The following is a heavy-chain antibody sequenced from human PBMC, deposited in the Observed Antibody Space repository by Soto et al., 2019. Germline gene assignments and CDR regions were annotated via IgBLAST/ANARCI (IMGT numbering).Heavy chain of an antibody. CDR3: VPGGIRYCDS. CDR1: GFTFSSYW. CDR2: IKQDGSDT. D-gene: IGHD3-16*01. J-gene: IGHJ4*02. V-gene: IGHV3-7*01. Sequence: EVQLVESGGGLVQPGGSLRLSCAASGFTFSSYWMSWVRQAPGKGLQWVANIKQDGSDTYYVDSVKGRFTISIDNAKNSLYLQTNSLSAEDTAVYYCVPGGIRYCDSWGQGTPVTVSS.